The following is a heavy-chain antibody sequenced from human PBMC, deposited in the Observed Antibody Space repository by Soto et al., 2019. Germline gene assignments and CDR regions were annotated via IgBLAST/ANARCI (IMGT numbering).Heavy chain of an antibody. V-gene: IGHV4-39*02. CDR2: IFFTGNT. Sequence: HLQESGPGLVKPSETLSLTCTVSGGSISSLSYYWGWIRQPPGKGLEWIGSIFFTGNTYYNPSSESRVAISVDTSRNHFSLTVNSVTAADTAVYYCASRHCSGGNCYNPGFDYWGQGTLVTVSS. J-gene: IGHJ4*02. D-gene: IGHD2-15*01. CDR3: ASRHCSGGNCYNPGFDY. CDR1: GGSISSLSYY.